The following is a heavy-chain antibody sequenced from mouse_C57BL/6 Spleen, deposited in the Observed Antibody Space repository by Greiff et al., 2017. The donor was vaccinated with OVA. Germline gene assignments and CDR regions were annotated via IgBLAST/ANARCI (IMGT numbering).Heavy chain of an antibody. CDR2: IDPSDSYT. V-gene: IGHV1-50*01. CDR1: GYTFTSYW. Sequence: QVQLQQPGAELVKPGASVKLSCKASGYTFTSYWMQWVKQRPGQGLEWIGEIDPSDSYTNYNQKFKGKATLTVDTSSSTAYMQLSSLTSEDSAVYYCARSSGNYTWFADWGQGTLVTVSA. J-gene: IGHJ3*01. CDR3: ARSSGNYTWFAD. D-gene: IGHD2-1*01.